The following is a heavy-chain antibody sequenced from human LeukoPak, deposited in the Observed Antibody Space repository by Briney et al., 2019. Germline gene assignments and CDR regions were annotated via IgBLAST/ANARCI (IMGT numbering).Heavy chain of an antibody. CDR3: ASTRTYYYDSSGYYLGY. CDR2: INPNSGGT. J-gene: IGHJ4*02. CDR1: GYTFTGYY. V-gene: IGHV1-2*02. Sequence: ASVKVSCKASGYTFTGYYMHWVRQAPGQGLEWMGWINPNSGGTNYAQKFQGRVTMTRDTSISTAYMELSRLRSDDTAVYYCASTRTYYYDSSGYYLGYWGQGTLVTVSS. D-gene: IGHD3-22*01.